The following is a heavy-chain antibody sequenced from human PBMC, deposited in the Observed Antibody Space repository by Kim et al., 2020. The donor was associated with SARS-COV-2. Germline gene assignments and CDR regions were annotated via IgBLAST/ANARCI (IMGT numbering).Heavy chain of an antibody. Sequence: GGSLRLSCAASGFAFNTYAMTWVRQAPGKGLECISEITSSGGFTFYADSVKGRYTISRDNSNNTLYLQMNSLRVEDTAVYFCAKALSAVGTTGIDPWGQGTLVTVSS. CDR3: AKALSAVGTTGIDP. CDR2: ITSSGGFT. V-gene: IGHV3-23*01. J-gene: IGHJ5*02. D-gene: IGHD4-17*01. CDR1: GFAFNTYA.